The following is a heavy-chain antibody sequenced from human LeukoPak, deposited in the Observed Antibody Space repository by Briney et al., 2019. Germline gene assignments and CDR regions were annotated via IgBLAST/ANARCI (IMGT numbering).Heavy chain of an antibody. CDR2: ISTSSTR. Sequence: GGSLRLSCAASGFTLTGYTMTWVRQAPGKGLDWISSISTSSTRYYADSVKGRFTVSRDNAKNSLSLQMNSLRDEDTAVYYCAGGLLRYSGYWGRGTLVTVSS. CDR3: AGGLLRYSGY. J-gene: IGHJ4*02. V-gene: IGHV3-48*02. D-gene: IGHD3-9*01. CDR1: GFTLTGYT.